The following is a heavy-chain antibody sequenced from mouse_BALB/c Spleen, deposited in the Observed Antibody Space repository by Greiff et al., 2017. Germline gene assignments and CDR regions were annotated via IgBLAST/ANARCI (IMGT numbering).Heavy chain of an antibody. J-gene: IGHJ3*01. CDR3: ARSGNYGPAWFAY. D-gene: IGHD1-2*01. Sequence: EVQLQQSGPELVKPGASVKMSCKASGYTFTSYVMHWVKQKPGQGLEWIGYINPYNDGTKYNEKFKGKATLTSDKSSSTAYMELSSLTSEDSAVYYCARSGNYGPAWFAYWGQGTLVTVSA. V-gene: IGHV1-14*01. CDR1: GYTFTSYV. CDR2: INPYNDGT.